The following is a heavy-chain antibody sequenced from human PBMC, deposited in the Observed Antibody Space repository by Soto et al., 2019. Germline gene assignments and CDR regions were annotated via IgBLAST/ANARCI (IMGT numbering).Heavy chain of an antibody. CDR3: ARSIMITFGGVIVRQDAFDI. CDR2: INPNSGGT. D-gene: IGHD3-16*02. CDR1: GYTFTGYY. V-gene: IGHV1-2*04. J-gene: IGHJ3*02. Sequence: ASVKVSCKASGYTFTGYYMHWVRQAPGQGLEWMGWINPNSGGTNYAQKFQGWVTMTRDTSISTAYMELSRLRSDDTAVYYFARSIMITFGGVIVRQDAFDIWGQGTMVTVSS.